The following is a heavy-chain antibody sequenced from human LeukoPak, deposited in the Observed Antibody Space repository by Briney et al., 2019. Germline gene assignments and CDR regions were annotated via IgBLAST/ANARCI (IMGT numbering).Heavy chain of an antibody. CDR1: GGSISGYY. J-gene: IGHJ5*02. Sequence: SETLSLTCTVSGGSISGYYWSWIRQPPGKGLEWIGNVYYSGSTYYNPSLKSRVTISVDTSKNQFSLNLSAVTTADTAVYYCARGIIVGATWGENYNCFDPWGQGTLVTVSS. V-gene: IGHV4-59*01. CDR2: VYYSGST. CDR3: ARGIIVGATWGENYNCFDP. D-gene: IGHD1-26*01.